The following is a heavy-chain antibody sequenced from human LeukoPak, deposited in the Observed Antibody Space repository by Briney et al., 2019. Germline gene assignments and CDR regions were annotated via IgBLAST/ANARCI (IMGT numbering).Heavy chain of an antibody. J-gene: IGHJ4*02. D-gene: IGHD6-13*01. Sequence: NASETLSLTCIVSGVSIRSFYWSWNRQPPGKGLEWLGYFYQSGGTNYNPSLKSRVTMSVDTSKNQVSLKMTSVTAADTAVYYCAKSFSSSWYGGRLFDSWGQGTLVIVSS. CDR1: GVSIRSFY. V-gene: IGHV4-59*01. CDR2: FYQSGGT. CDR3: AKSFSSSWYGGRLFDS.